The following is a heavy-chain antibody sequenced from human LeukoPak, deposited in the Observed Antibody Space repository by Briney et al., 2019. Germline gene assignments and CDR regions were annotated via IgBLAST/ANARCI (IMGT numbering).Heavy chain of an antibody. V-gene: IGHV1-2*02. J-gene: IGHJ3*02. CDR3: AIADYADAFDI. Sequence: VASVTVSCTASGYTFTDYYMHWVRQAPGQGLEWMGCINPNSGGTNYAQKFQGRVTMTRDTSISTAYMELFSLRFNDAAVYYCAIADYADAFDIWGQGTMVTVSS. CDR2: INPNSGGT. CDR1: GYTFTDYY. D-gene: IGHD4-17*01.